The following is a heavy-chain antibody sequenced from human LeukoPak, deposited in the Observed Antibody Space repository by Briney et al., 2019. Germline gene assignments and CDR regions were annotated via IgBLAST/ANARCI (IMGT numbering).Heavy chain of an antibody. Sequence: VGSLRLSCEASGFIFSTLWMHWVRQAPGKGLVWVSYINGDGRTTSYADSVKGRFTISRDKAKNTLYLQLNSLRAEDTAVYCCARSYYYDSSGYLSRYWGQGTLVTVSS. V-gene: IGHV3-74*01. CDR1: GFIFSTLW. D-gene: IGHD3-22*01. CDR2: INGDGRTT. J-gene: IGHJ4*02. CDR3: ARSYYYDSSGYLSRY.